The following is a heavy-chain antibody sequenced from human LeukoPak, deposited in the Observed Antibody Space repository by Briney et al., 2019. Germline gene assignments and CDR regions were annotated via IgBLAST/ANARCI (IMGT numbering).Heavy chain of an antibody. CDR2: ISSSGSTI. D-gene: IGHD3-10*02. Sequence: GGSLRLSCAASGFTFSTYNIHWVRQAPGKGLEWVSYISSSGSTIYYADSVKGRFTISRDNAKNSLYLQMNSLRAEDTAVYYCAELGITMIGGVWGKGTTVTISS. J-gene: IGHJ6*04. CDR1: GFTFSTYN. V-gene: IGHV3-48*04. CDR3: AELGITMIGGV.